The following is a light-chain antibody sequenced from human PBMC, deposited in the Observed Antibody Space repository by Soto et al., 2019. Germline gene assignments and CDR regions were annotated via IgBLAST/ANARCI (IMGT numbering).Light chain of an antibody. CDR1: QSVSSN. J-gene: IGKJ5*01. Sequence: EIVMTQSPATLSVSPGERATLSCRASQSVSSNLAWYQQKPGQAPRLLIYGASTRGTGIPARFSGSGSGTEFTLTISSLQSEDFAVYYCQQYNNWPPPITFGQGTRLEIK. CDR2: GAS. V-gene: IGKV3-15*01. CDR3: QQYNNWPPPIT.